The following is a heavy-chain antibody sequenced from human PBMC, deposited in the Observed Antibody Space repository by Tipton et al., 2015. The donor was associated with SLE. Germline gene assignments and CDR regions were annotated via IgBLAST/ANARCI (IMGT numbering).Heavy chain of an antibody. CDR3: ARHSGAPYYYDSSGYDY. CDR2: IYPGDSDT. Sequence: QSGPEVKKPGESLKISCKGSGYSFTSYWIGWVRQMPGKGLEWMGIIYPGDSDTRYSPSFQGQVTISADKSISTAYLQWSSLKASDTAMYYCARHSGAPYYYDSSGYDYWGQGPLVTVSS. D-gene: IGHD3-22*01. J-gene: IGHJ4*02. CDR1: GYSFTSYW. V-gene: IGHV5-51*01.